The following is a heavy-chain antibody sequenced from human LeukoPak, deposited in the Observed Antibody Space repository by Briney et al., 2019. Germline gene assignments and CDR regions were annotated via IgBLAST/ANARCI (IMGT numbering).Heavy chain of an antibody. Sequence: SVKVSCKASGGTFSSYAISWVRQAPGQGLEWMGGIIPIFGTANYAQKFQGRVTITADESTSTAYMELSSLRSEDTAVYYSARDAIVARGNWFDPWGQGTLVTVSS. CDR2: IIPIFGTA. D-gene: IGHD2-15*01. V-gene: IGHV1-69*13. CDR3: ARDAIVARGNWFDP. J-gene: IGHJ5*02. CDR1: GGTFSSYA.